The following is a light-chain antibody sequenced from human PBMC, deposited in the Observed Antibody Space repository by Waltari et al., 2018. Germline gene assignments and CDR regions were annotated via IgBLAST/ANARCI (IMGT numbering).Light chain of an antibody. CDR2: EVS. CDR1: SSDLGAYNY. CDR3: SSYAGSNNFDV. J-gene: IGLJ1*01. Sequence: QSALTQPPSASGSPGQSVTISCTGTSSDLGAYNYVSWYQQHPGKAPKLMIYEVSKRPSRVPERCSGSKSGNTASLTVSGLQAEDEADYYCSSYAGSNNFDVFGTGTKVTVL. V-gene: IGLV2-8*01.